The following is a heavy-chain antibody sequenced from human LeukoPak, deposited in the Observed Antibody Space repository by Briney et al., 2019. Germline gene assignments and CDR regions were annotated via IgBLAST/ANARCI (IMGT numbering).Heavy chain of an antibody. CDR3: ARDRSIEMAATNDY. CDR1: GFTVNSNH. CDR2: IYSGGTT. Sequence: GGSLRLSCAASGFTVNSNHMSWVRQAPGKGLEWVSIIYSGGTTFYADSVKGRFTISRDNSQNTLYLQMNSLSAEDTAMYYCARDRSIEMAATNDYWGQGTPVTISS. D-gene: IGHD6-19*01. V-gene: IGHV3-66*01. J-gene: IGHJ4*02.